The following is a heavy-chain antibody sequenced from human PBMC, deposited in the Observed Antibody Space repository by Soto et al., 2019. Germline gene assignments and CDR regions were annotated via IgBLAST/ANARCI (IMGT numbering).Heavy chain of an antibody. Sequence: SETLSLTCTVSGGSISSYYWSWIRQPPGKGLEWIEYIYYSGSTNYNPSLKSRLTISVDTSKNQFSLKLSSVTAADTAVYYCARATNSGWTSTFDYWGQGTLVTVSS. CDR1: GGSISSYY. D-gene: IGHD6-19*01. CDR2: IYYSGST. V-gene: IGHV4-59*01. CDR3: ARATNSGWTSTFDY. J-gene: IGHJ4*02.